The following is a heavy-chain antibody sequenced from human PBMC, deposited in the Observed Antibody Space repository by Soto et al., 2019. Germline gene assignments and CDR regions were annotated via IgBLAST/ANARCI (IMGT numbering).Heavy chain of an antibody. D-gene: IGHD6-13*01. CDR1: GFTFSSYA. V-gene: IGHV3-30-3*01. Sequence: QVQLVESGGGVVQPGRSLRLSCAASGFTFSSYAMHWVRQAPGKGLEWVAVISYDGSNKYYADSVKGRFTISRDNSKNTLYLQMNSLRAEDTAVYYCARESSSWYKNWFDPWGHGTLVTVSS. J-gene: IGHJ5*02. CDR3: ARESSSWYKNWFDP. CDR2: ISYDGSNK.